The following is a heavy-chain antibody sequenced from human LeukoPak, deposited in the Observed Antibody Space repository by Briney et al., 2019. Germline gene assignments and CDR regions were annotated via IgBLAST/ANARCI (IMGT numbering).Heavy chain of an antibody. CDR1: AYTFSSYS. D-gene: IGHD1-1*01. J-gene: IGHJ6*03. CDR2: ISSGSSHI. Sequence: PGGSLRLSCAVSAYTFSSYSMKWVRQAPGKGLEWVSAISSGSSHINYADSVKGRFTIPRDNAENSLYLQMNSLRAEDTAVYYCARVGHRNDLDYYYYMDVWGKGTTVTVSS. V-gene: IGHV3-21*01. CDR3: ARVGHRNDLDYYYYMDV.